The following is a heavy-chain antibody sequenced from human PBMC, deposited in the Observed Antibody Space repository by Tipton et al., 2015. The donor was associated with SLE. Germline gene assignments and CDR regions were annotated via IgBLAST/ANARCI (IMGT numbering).Heavy chain of an antibody. CDR2: INPSDGSR. V-gene: IGHV1-46*01. CDR1: TYY. Sequence: QSGAEVKKPGASVKVSCKAPTYYIHWVRQAPGQGLEWMGAINPSDGSRSYAQKFHGRVTMTRDASTVYMELSSLKSEDTAVYFCSRSTGLPAESRYYYGVDFWGQGTTVKVSS. D-gene: IGHD2-2*01. CDR3: SRSTGLPAESRYYYGVDF. J-gene: IGHJ6*02.